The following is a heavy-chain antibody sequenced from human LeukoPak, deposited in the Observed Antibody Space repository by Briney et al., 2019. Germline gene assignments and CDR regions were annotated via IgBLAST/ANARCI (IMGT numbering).Heavy chain of an antibody. CDR3: ARGRGYSSPIDY. D-gene: IGHD6-13*01. CDR1: GFTFSSYG. J-gene: IGHJ4*02. V-gene: IGHV3-33*01. CDR2: IWYDGSNK. Sequence: GGSLRLSCAASGFTFSSYGMHWVRQAPGKGLEWVAVIWYDGSNKYYADSVKGRFTISRDNSKNTLYLQMNSLRAEDTAVYYCARGRGYSSPIDYWGQGTLVTVSS.